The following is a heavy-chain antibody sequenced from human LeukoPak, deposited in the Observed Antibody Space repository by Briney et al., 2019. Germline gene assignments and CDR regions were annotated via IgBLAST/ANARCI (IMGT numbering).Heavy chain of an antibody. J-gene: IGHJ4*02. D-gene: IGHD3-9*01. CDR1: GVSISSYY. CDR3: ARVILTGYYEVVDY. CDR2: IYYSGST. V-gene: IGHV4-59*01. Sequence: SETLSLTCTVSGVSISSYYWSWIRQPPGKGLEWIGYIYYSGSTNYNPSLKSRVTISVDTSKNQFSLKLSSVTAADTAVYYCARVILTGYYEVVDYWGQGTLVTVSS.